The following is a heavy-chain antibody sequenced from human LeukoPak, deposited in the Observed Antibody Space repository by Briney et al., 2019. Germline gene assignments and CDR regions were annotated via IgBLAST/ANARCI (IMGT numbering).Heavy chain of an antibody. D-gene: IGHD6-19*01. CDR3: AKDLMATIGWYTDY. CDR1: AFSFSSYD. J-gene: IGHJ4*02. V-gene: IGHV3-23*01. Sequence: PGGSLRLSCAASAFSFSSYDMSWVRQAPGKGLEWVSTISGSGDSTNYADSVKGRFTISRDNSKNTLYLQMNSLRAEDTAVYYCAKDLMATIGWYTDYWGQGTLVTVSS. CDR2: ISGSGDST.